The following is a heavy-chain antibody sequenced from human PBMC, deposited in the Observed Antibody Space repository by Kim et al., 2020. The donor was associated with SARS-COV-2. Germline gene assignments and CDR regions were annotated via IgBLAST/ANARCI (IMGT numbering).Heavy chain of an antibody. Sequence: GGSLRLSCGASGFTFGKYWMTWVRQAPGKGLEWVANIKQDGSQRHYGDSVEGRFTISRDNTNNTMYLQLNGLGAEDTATYYCARGTTTVTYKGIFDLWGQGTLVTVSS. CDR2: IKQDGSQR. CDR3: ARGTTTVTYKGIFDL. J-gene: IGHJ4*02. V-gene: IGHV3-7*01. CDR1: GFTFGKYW. D-gene: IGHD4-17*01.